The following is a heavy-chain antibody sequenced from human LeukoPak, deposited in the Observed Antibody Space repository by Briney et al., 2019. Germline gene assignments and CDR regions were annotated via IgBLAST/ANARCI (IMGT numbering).Heavy chain of an antibody. CDR1: RHTLSELS. J-gene: IGHJ6*02. Sequence: ASVKVSCKVSRHTLSELSLHWVRQAPGKALERLGGFEPEVVETIYAQKFQGRVTMTEDTSTDTAYMELSSLRSEDTAVYYCATVYYYDSSGQNRKDYYYGMDVWGQGTTVSVSS. D-gene: IGHD3-22*01. CDR2: FEPEVVET. CDR3: ATVYYYDSSGQNRKDYYYGMDV. V-gene: IGHV1-24*01.